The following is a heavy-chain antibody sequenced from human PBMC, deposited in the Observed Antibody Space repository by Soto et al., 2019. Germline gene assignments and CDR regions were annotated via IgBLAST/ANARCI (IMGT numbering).Heavy chain of an antibody. CDR1: GFTFSSYA. D-gene: IGHD4-17*01. CDR2: ISGSGGST. V-gene: IGHV3-23*01. CDR3: AKDEGLDYGDLRVHFDY. J-gene: IGHJ4*02. Sequence: GGSLRLSCAASGFTFSSYAMSWVRQAPGKGLEWVSAISGSGGSTYYADSVKGRFTISRDNSKNTLYLQMNSLRAEDTAVYYCAKDEGLDYGDLRVHFDYWGQGTLVTVSS.